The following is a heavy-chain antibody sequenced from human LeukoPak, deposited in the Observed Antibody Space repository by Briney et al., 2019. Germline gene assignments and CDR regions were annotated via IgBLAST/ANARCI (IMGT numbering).Heavy chain of an antibody. V-gene: IGHV3-53*01. CDR2: IFSDGTT. CDR1: GGSISSCY. J-gene: IGHJ3*02. Sequence: ETLSLTCTVSGGSISSCYWSWVRQAPGKGLEWVSVIFSDGTTHYADSVKGRFTISRDNAKNTLHLQMNSLRAEDTAVYYCARDGDAFDIWGQGTMVTVSS. CDR3: ARDGDAFDI.